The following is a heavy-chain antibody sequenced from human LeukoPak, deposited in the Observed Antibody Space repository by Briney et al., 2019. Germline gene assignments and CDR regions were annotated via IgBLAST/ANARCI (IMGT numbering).Heavy chain of an antibody. V-gene: IGHV4-59*08. CDR2: IYYRGST. CDR1: GGSISSFY. J-gene: IGHJ4*02. Sequence: SGTLSLTCTVSGGSISSFYWSWIRQPPGKGLEWIGYIYYRGSTNYNPSLKSRVPISVDTSKNQFSLKLSSVTAADTAVYYCARHADYYDSSGYAYFDYWGQGTLVTVSS. D-gene: IGHD3-22*01. CDR3: ARHADYYDSSGYAYFDY.